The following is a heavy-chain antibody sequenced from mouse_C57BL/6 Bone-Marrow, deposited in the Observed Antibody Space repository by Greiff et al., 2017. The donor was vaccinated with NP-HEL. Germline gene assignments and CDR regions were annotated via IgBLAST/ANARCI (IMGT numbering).Heavy chain of an antibody. V-gene: IGHV1-39*01. CDR1: GYSFTDYH. J-gene: IGHJ4*01. D-gene: IGHD2-5*01. Sequence: EVQLQESGPELVKPGASVKISCKASGYSFTDYHMNWVKQSNGKSLEWIGVINPNYGTTSYNQKFKGKATLTVDQSSSTAYMQLNSLTSEDSAVYYCARRGAYYSNHYAMDYWGQGTSVTVSS. CDR2: INPNYGTT. CDR3: ARRGAYYSNHYAMDY.